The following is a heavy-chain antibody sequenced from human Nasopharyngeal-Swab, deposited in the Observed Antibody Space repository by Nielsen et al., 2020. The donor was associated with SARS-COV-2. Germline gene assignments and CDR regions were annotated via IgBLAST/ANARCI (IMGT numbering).Heavy chain of an antibody. D-gene: IGHD2-2*01. CDR1: GGSIRNTNSY. Sequence: SETLSLTCAVSGGSIRNTNSYWDWIRQPPGKGLEWIGSIYYSGSTYFNPSLKSRLSISLDTSKNQFSLKLSSVTAADTAVYYCARGGAGVVPAPVLGLGPYYYYYYMDVWGKGTTVTVSS. J-gene: IGHJ6*03. CDR3: ARGGAGVVPAPVLGLGPYYYYYYMDV. CDR2: IYYSGST. V-gene: IGHV4-39*07.